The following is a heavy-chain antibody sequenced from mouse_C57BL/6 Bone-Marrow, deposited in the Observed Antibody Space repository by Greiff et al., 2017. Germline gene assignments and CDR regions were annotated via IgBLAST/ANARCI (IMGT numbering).Heavy chain of an antibody. CDR1: GFTFSDYY. Sequence: EVQRVESGGGLVQPGGSLKLSCAASGFTFSDYYMYWVRQTPEKRLEWVAYISNGGGSTYYPDTVKGRFTISRDNAKNTLYLQMSRLKSEDTAMYYCARPSTTVVATDWYFDVWGTGTTVTVSS. CDR2: ISNGGGST. J-gene: IGHJ1*03. V-gene: IGHV5-12*01. CDR3: ARPSTTVVATDWYFDV. D-gene: IGHD1-1*01.